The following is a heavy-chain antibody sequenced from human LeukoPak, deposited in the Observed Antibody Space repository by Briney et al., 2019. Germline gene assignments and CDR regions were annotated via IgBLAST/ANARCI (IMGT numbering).Heavy chain of an antibody. CDR2: ITASGGGT. CDR1: GFTFSSYA. CDR3: AEVRDSSGWYYFDY. D-gene: IGHD6-19*01. V-gene: IGHV3-23*01. Sequence: PGGSLRLSCAVSGFTFSSYAMSWVRQAPGKGLDWVSAITASGGGTFYADSVKGRFTISRDNSKNTLYLQMNSLRAEDTAVYYCAEVRDSSGWYYFDYWGQGTLVTVSS. J-gene: IGHJ4*02.